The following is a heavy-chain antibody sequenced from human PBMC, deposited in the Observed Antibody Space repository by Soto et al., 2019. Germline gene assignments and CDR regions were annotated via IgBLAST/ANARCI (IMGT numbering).Heavy chain of an antibody. J-gene: IGHJ4*02. Sequence: QVQLVQSGGGVVQPGRSLRLSCAASGFIFSNYGMHWVRQAPGKGLEWVGVISYDGSHEYYTDSVKGRFTISRDNRRNTLYLQMNSLRAEDTAVYFCARYLSEWLSDPHVVGSWGQGVLVTVSS. CDR2: ISYDGSHE. D-gene: IGHD5-12*01. CDR3: ARYLSEWLSDPHVVGS. CDR1: GFIFSNYG. V-gene: IGHV3-30*03.